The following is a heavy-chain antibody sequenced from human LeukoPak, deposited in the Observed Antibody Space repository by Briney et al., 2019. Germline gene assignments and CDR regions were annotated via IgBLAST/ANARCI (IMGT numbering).Heavy chain of an antibody. J-gene: IGHJ5*02. CDR3: ARDLGDYDILTGYYYPNSFDP. Sequence: ASVKVSCKASGGTFSSYAISWVRQAPGQGLEWMGGIIPIFGTANYAQKFQGRVTITADESTSTAYMELSSLRSEDTAVYYCARDLGDYDILTGYYYPNSFDPWGQGTLVTVSS. D-gene: IGHD3-9*01. CDR2: IIPIFGTA. V-gene: IGHV1-69*01. CDR1: GGTFSSYA.